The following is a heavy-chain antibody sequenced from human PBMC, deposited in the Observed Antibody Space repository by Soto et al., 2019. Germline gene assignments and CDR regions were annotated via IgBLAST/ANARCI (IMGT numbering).Heavy chain of an antibody. Sequence: QITLKESGPTLVKPTQTLTLTCTFSGFSLTTSGEAVGWIRQPPGKALEWLALIYWDDDKRSSPSLKSRLTITKDTSKNQVVLTMTNMEPVDTATYYCAHIPGSGQLLYSYYYYMDVWGKGTTVTVSS. V-gene: IGHV2-5*02. CDR3: AHIPGSGQLLYSYYYYMDV. CDR2: IYWDDDK. D-gene: IGHD3-10*01. CDR1: GFSLTTSGEA. J-gene: IGHJ6*03.